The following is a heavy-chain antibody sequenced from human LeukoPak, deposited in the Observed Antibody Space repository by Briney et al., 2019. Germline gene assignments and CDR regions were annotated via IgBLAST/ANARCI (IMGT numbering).Heavy chain of an antibody. CDR3: ARDFGAGSYRYGMDV. V-gene: IGHV4-39*07. Sequence: SETLSLTCSVSGDSITNYNYHWGWIRQPPGKGLEWIGRLYNTGSTDNTDSNPSLQSRVTISADTSMDQIFLRLTSVTAADTAVYYCARDFGAGSYRYGMDVWGQGTTVTVSS. D-gene: IGHD3-10*01. CDR2: LYNTGSTDNT. CDR1: GDSITNYNYH. J-gene: IGHJ6*02.